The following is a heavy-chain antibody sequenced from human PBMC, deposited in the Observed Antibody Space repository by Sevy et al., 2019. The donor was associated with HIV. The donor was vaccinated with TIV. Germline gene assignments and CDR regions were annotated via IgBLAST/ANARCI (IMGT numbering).Heavy chain of an antibody. V-gene: IGHV4-59*11. CDR2: VFSSGNT. CDR3: ARSGALGFFGLGFDS. D-gene: IGHD3-3*01. Sequence: SETLSLICSVSGGSISGHHWSWIRRPPGKGLQWVGCVFSSGNTKYNPSLKSRVTISPDTSNSQFALKLTSATAADTAGYCGARSGALGFFGLGFDSWGQGTLVTVSS. CDR1: GGSISGHH. J-gene: IGHJ4*02.